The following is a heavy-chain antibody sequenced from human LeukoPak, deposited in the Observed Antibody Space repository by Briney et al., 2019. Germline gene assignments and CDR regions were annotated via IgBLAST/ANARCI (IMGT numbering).Heavy chain of an antibody. CDR3: AREYREVAAGTTPSLGFDY. D-gene: IGHD1-1*01. J-gene: IGHJ4*02. V-gene: IGHV4-34*01. CDR2: TNHGGST. CDR1: GGSFSAYY. Sequence: PSETLSLTCAIYGGSFSAYYWSWIRQPPVKGLEWIGETNHGGSTKYNPSLKSRVTISVDTSKNQFSLKVTSVTAADTAVYYCAREYREVAAGTTPSLGFDYWGLGIPVTVSS.